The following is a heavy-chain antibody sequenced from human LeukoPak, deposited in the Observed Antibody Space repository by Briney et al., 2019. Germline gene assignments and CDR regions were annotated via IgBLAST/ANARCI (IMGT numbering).Heavy chain of an antibody. CDR2: IRYDGSNK. D-gene: IGHD2-21*02. CDR3: AKVRIVVVTAPDAFDI. Sequence: GGSLRLSCAASGFTFSSYGMHWVRQAPGKGLEWVAFIRYDGSNKYYADSVKGRFTISRDNSKNTLYLQMNSLRAEDTAVYYCAKVRIVVVTAPDAFDIWGQGTMVTVSS. CDR1: GFTFSSYG. J-gene: IGHJ3*02. V-gene: IGHV3-30*02.